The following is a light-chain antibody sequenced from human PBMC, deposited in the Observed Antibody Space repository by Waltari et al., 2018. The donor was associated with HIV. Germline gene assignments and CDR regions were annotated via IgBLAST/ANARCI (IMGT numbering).Light chain of an antibody. V-gene: IGKV3-11*01. CDR2: DAS. Sequence: EIVLTQSPATLYLSPGDRATLSCRASEDVSTYLAWYQQRSGQSPRLLIYDASVRATGVGARFSGSGSGTDFTLTISSLDPEDFAVYYCQQRSNWPPAPTFGGGTKVEIK. CDR1: EDVSTY. J-gene: IGKJ4*01. CDR3: QQRSNWPPAPT.